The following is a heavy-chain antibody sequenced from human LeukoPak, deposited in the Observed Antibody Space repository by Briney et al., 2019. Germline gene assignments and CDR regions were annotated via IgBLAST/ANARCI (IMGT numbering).Heavy chain of an antibody. Sequence: SETLSLTCTVSGGSISSSSYYWGWIRQPPGKGLEWIGSIYYSGSTYYNPSLKSRVTISVDTSKNQFSLKLSSVTAADTAVYYCARMGYYYNFDYWGQGTLVTVSS. CDR2: IYYSGST. D-gene: IGHD3-22*01. CDR1: GGSISSSSYY. J-gene: IGHJ4*02. V-gene: IGHV4-39*07. CDR3: ARMGYYYNFDY.